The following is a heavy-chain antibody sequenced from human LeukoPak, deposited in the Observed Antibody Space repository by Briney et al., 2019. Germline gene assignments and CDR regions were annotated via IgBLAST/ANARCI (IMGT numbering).Heavy chain of an antibody. J-gene: IGHJ4*02. CDR2: INPNSGGT. CDR3: ASGILTGKPDY. Sequence: ASVKVSCKASGYTFTGYYMHWVRQAPGQGLEWMGWINPNSGGTNYAQKFQGRVTMTRDTSTSTVYMELSSLRSEDTAVYYCASGILTGKPDYWGQGTLVTASS. CDR1: GYTFTGYY. V-gene: IGHV1-2*02. D-gene: IGHD3-9*01.